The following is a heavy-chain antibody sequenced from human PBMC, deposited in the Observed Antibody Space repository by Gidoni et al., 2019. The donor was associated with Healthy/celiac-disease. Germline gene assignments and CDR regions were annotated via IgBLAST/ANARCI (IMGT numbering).Heavy chain of an antibody. J-gene: IGHJ5*02. CDR1: GNTLTELS. D-gene: IGHD3-9*01. CDR2: FDPEDGET. CDR3: ATAGDILTGYSDNWFDP. Sequence: QVQLVQSGAEVKKPGASVKVSCKVSGNTLTELSMHWVRQAPGKGLEWMGGFDPEDGETIYAHKFQGRVTMTEDTSTDTAYMELSSLRSEDTAVYYCATAGDILTGYSDNWFDPWGQGTLVTVSS. V-gene: IGHV1-24*01.